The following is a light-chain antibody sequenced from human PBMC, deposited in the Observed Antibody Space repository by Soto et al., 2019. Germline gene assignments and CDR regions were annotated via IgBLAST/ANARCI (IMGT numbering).Light chain of an antibody. CDR3: QQYVAYPIT. V-gene: IGKV1-39*01. Sequence: DIQMTQSPYSLSAAVGDRVTIACRASQNINTYLNWYQQKPGKAPKLLMFDAASLQSGVPSRFSGSGSGTEYTLTLSRLQPEDSATYYCQQYVAYPITFGQGTRLEMK. J-gene: IGKJ5*01. CDR2: DAA. CDR1: QNINTY.